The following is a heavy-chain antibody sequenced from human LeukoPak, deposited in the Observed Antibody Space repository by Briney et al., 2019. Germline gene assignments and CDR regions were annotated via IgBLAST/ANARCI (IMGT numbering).Heavy chain of an antibody. CDR2: ISGRGGRT. J-gene: IGHJ4*02. CDR3: AKRYYYDSSGYYGSLDY. CDR1: GFTFTSYA. V-gene: IGHV3-23*01. D-gene: IGHD3-22*01. Sequence: PGRSLSLSCAASGFTFTSYAMSWGRQAPGQGLEWVSAISGRGGRTYYTDYVKGRFTISRDNSQNTLYLQMNSLRAEDTAVYYCAKRYYYDSSGYYGSLDYWGQGTLVTVSS.